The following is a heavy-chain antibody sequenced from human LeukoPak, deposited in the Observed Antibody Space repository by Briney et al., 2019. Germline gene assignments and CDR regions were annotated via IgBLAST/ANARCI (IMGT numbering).Heavy chain of an antibody. J-gene: IGHJ2*01. CDR2: IYYSGTT. Sequence: PSETLSLTCTASGGSISSYYWSWIRQPPGKGLEYIGDIYYSGTTNYNPSLKSRVTISADTSKNQCSLKLSSVTAADTAVYYCARVSNEGSVANSYWYLDLWGRGTLVTVSS. CDR3: ARVSNEGSVANSYWYLDL. D-gene: IGHD5-12*01. V-gene: IGHV4-59*01. CDR1: GGSISSYY.